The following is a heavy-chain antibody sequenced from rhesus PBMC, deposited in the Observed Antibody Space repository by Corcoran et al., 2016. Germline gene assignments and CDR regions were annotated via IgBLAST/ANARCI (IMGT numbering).Heavy chain of an antibody. J-gene: IGHJ4*01. CDR3: ARGAGIAAADY. V-gene: IGHV2S1*01. CDR1: GFSLSTSGMG. CDR2: IYWADDK. D-gene: IGHD6-31*01. Sequence: QVTLKESGPALVKPPQTLTLTCTFSGFSLSTSGMGVGWLRPPPGKALEWLASIYWADDKYYSTSLKSRLTISKDTSKNQVVLTMTNMDPVDTATYYCARGAGIAAADYWGQGVLVTVSS.